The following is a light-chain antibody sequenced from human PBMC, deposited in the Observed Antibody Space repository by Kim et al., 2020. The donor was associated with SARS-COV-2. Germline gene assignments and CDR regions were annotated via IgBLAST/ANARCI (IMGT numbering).Light chain of an antibody. CDR2: DAS. CDR3: QQRSKWPLT. CDR1: QSVSSD. V-gene: IGKV3-11*01. J-gene: IGKJ5*01. Sequence: EIVLTQSPATLSLSPGERATLSCRASQSVSSDLGWYQQKPGQAPRLLIYDASNRATGIPARFSGSGSGTDFTLTISSLEPEDFAVYYCQQRSKWPLTFGQGTRLEIK.